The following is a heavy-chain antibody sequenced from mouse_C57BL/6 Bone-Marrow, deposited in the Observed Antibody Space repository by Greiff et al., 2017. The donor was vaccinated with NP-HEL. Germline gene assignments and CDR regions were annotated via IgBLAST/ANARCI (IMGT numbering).Heavy chain of an antibody. CDR2: ISDGGSYT. J-gene: IGHJ2*01. D-gene: IGHD2-1*01. CDR3: ARDPHYGTRDY. V-gene: IGHV5-4*01. Sequence: EVHLVESGGGLVKPGGSLKLSCAASGFTFSSYAMSWVRQTPEKRLEWVATISDGGSYTYYPDNVKGRFTISRDNAKNNLYLQMSHLKSEDTAMYYCARDPHYGTRDYWGQGTTLTVSS. CDR1: GFTFSSYA.